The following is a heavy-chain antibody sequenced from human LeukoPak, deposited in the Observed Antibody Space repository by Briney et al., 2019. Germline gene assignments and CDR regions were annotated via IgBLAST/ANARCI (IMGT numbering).Heavy chain of an antibody. CDR1: GFTFSSYS. CDR2: ISSSSSYI. V-gene: IGHV3-21*01. Sequence: PGGSLRLSCAASGFTFSSYSMNWVRQAPGKGLEWVSSISSSSSYIYYADSVRGRFTISRDNAKNSLYLQMNSLRAEDTAVYYCARGGEGYFDWLTNQFDPWGQGTLVTVSS. D-gene: IGHD3-9*01. CDR3: ARGGEGYFDWLTNQFDP. J-gene: IGHJ5*02.